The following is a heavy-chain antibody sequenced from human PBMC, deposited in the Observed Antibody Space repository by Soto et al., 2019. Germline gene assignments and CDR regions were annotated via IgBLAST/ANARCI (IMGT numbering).Heavy chain of an antibody. D-gene: IGHD6-13*01. J-gene: IGHJ6*02. CDR3: ARDRGDSSSWSYYYYGMDV. V-gene: IGHV4-59*01. CDR2: IYYSGST. Sequence: SETLSLTCTVSGGSISSYYWSWIRQPPGKGLEWIGYIYYSGSTNYNPSLKSRVTISVDTSKNQFSLKLSSVTAADTAVYYCARDRGDSSSWSYYYYGMDVWGQGTTVTVSS. CDR1: GGSISSYY.